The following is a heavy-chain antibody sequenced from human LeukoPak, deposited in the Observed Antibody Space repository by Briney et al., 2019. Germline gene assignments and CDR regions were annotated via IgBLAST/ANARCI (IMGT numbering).Heavy chain of an antibody. J-gene: IGHJ3*02. V-gene: IGHV3-30*18. CDR2: ITYDGSNE. Sequence: GLSLRLSCAASGFTFSTSGMHWVRQAPGKGLEWVSGITYDGSNEYFADSVKGRVSISRDNTKNSLYLQMDRLRTDDTAVYYCAKDLGSGWGIEAFDIWGQGTMVTVSS. CDR1: GFTFSTSG. D-gene: IGHD6-19*01. CDR3: AKDLGSGWGIEAFDI.